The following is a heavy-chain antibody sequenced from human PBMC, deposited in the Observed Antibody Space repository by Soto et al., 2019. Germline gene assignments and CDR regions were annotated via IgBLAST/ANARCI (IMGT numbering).Heavy chain of an antibody. J-gene: IGHJ6*02. Sequence: SETLSLTCTVSGGSISSSSYYWGWIRQPPGKGLEWIGSIYYSGSTYYNPSLKSRVTISVDTSKNQFSLKLSSVTAADTAVYYCARHSVVTAFRYPSYYYYGMDVWGQGTTVTVSS. CDR2: IYYSGST. CDR3: ARHSVVTAFRYPSYYYYGMDV. V-gene: IGHV4-39*01. D-gene: IGHD2-21*02. CDR1: GGSISSSSYY.